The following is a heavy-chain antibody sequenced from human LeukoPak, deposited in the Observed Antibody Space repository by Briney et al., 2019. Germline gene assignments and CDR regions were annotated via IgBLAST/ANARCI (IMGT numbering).Heavy chain of an antibody. CDR2: IKQDGSEK. CDR3: AKTTVGYSSGRFPGWPADY. Sequence: GGSLRLSCAASGFTFSSYWMSWVRQAPGKGLEWVANIKQDGSEKYYVDSVKGRFTISRDNSKNTVYLEMNSLGVEDTAVYYCAKTTVGYSSGRFPGWPADYWGQGTLVTVSS. D-gene: IGHD2-15*01. CDR1: GFTFSSYW. V-gene: IGHV3-7*03. J-gene: IGHJ4*02.